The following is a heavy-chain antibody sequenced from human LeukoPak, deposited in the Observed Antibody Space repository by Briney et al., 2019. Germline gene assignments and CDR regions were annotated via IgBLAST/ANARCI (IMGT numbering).Heavy chain of an antibody. D-gene: IGHD3-22*01. Sequence: SETLSLTCTVSGVSISSGGYYWSWIRQHPGKGLEWIGYIYYSGSTYYNPSLKSRVTISVDTSKNQFSLKLSSVTAADTAVYYCARENYYDSSGYDYWGQGTLVTVSS. CDR1: GVSISSGGYY. V-gene: IGHV4-31*03. CDR2: IYYSGST. J-gene: IGHJ4*02. CDR3: ARENYYDSSGYDY.